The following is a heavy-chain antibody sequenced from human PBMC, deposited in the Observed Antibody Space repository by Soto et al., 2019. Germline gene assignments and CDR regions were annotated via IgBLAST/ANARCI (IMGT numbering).Heavy chain of an antibody. CDR2: IYHSGST. CDR1: GGSISSSNW. D-gene: IGHD1-7*01. J-gene: IGHJ5*02. Sequence: QVQLQESGPGLVKPSGTLSLTCAVSGGSISSSNWWSWVRQPPGQGLEWIGEIYHSGSTNYNPSLKSRVTISVDKSKNQCSLKLSSVAAAETAVYYCARVGGITGTWGWFDPWGQGTLVTVSS. V-gene: IGHV4-4*02. CDR3: ARVGGITGTWGWFDP.